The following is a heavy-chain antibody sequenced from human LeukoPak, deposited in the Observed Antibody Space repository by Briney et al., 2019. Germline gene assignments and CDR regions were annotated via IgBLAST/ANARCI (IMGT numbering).Heavy chain of an antibody. D-gene: IGHD1-26*01. Sequence: ASVKVSCKASGYTFTSYGISWVRQAPGQGLEWMGWINTNTGNPTYAPGFTGRFVFSLDTSVSTAYLQISSLKAEDTAVYYCARDPTMREAKRAFDIWGQGTMVTVSS. J-gene: IGHJ3*02. CDR2: INTNTGNP. V-gene: IGHV7-4-1*02. CDR1: GYTFTSYG. CDR3: ARDPTMREAKRAFDI.